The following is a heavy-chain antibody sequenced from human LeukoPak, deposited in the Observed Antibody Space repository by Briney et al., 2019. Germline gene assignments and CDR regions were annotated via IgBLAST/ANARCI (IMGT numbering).Heavy chain of an antibody. CDR3: AREQYYDFWSGYDTGYFDY. V-gene: IGHV3-48*02. J-gene: IGHJ4*02. Sequence: GGSLRLSCAASGFTFSSYSMNWVRQAPGKGLEWVSYISSSSSTIYYADSGKGRFTISRDNAKNSLYLQMNSLRDEDTAVYYCAREQYYDFWSGYDTGYFDYWGQGTLVTVSS. CDR2: ISSSSSTI. D-gene: IGHD3-3*01. CDR1: GFTFSSYS.